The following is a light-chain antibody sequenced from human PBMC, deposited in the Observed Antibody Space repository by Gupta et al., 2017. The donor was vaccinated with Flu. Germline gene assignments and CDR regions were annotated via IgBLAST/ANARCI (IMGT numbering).Light chain of an antibody. J-gene: IGLJ2*01. Sequence: QSALTQPTSVSGSPGPSITIPCTGTSSDVGGYDYVSWYQQHPGKVPKLMIYEVSNRPSGVSNRFSGSKSGNTASLTISGLQAEDEADYYCSSYTSSNTVVFGGGTKLTVL. CDR2: EVS. V-gene: IGLV2-14*01. CDR3: SSYTSSNTVV. CDR1: SSDVGGYDY.